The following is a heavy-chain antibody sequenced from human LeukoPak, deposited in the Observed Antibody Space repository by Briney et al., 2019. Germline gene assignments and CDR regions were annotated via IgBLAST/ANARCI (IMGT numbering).Heavy chain of an antibody. CDR2: INPNSGGT. V-gene: IGHV1-2*02. CDR1: GYTFTNYG. Sequence: ASVKVSCKASGYTFTNYGISWVRQAPGQGLEWMGWINPNSGGTNYAQKFQGRVTMTRDTSISTAYMELSRLRSDDTAVYYCASYDAFDIWGQGTMVTVSS. CDR3: ASYDAFDI. J-gene: IGHJ3*02.